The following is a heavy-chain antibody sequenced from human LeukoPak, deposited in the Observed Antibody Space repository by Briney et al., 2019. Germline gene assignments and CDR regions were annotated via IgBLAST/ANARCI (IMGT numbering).Heavy chain of an antibody. V-gene: IGHV1-2*02. CDR3: ARDDTMVRGVIV. J-gene: IGHJ4*02. CDR1: GYTFTSYY. Sequence: ASVKVSCKASGYTFTSYYMHWVRQAPGQGLEWMGWINPNSGGTNYAQKFQGRVTMTRDTSISTAYMELSRLRSDDTAVYYCARDDTMVRGVIVWGQGTLVTVSS. CDR2: INPNSGGT. D-gene: IGHD3-10*01.